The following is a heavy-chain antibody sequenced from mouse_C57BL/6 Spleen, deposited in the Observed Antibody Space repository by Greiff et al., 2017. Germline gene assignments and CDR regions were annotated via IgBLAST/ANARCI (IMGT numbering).Heavy chain of an antibody. V-gene: IGHV1-63*01. Sequence: VHLVESGAELVRPGTSVKMSCKASGYTFTNYWIGWAKQRPGHGLEWIGDIYPGGGYTNYNEKFKGKATLTADKSSSTAYMQFSSLTSEDSAIYYCARGGNYVDYYAMDYWGQGTSVTVSS. CDR3: ARGGNYVDYYAMDY. D-gene: IGHD2-1*01. J-gene: IGHJ4*01. CDR2: IYPGGGYT. CDR1: GYTFTNYW.